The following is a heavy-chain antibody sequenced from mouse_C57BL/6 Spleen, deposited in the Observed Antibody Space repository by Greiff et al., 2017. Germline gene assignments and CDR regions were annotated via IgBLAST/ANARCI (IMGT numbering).Heavy chain of an antibody. D-gene: IGHD2-2*01. CDR1: GFTFSSYT. J-gene: IGHJ1*03. CDR2: ISGGGGNT. V-gene: IGHV5-9*01. Sequence: EVTLVESGGGLVKPGGSLKLSCAASGFTFSSYTMSWVRQTPEKRLEWVATISGGGGNTYYPDSVKGRFTISRDNAKNTLYLQMSSLRSEDTALYYCARHGYPYWYFDVWGTGTTVTVSS. CDR3: ARHGYPYWYFDV.